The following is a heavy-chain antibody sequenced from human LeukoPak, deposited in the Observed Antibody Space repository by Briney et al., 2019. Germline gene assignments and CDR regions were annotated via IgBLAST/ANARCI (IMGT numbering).Heavy chain of an antibody. CDR3: ARDPGRYYFDY. D-gene: IGHD1-14*01. CDR2: IKQDGSEK. CDR1: GFTFSSYW. V-gene: IGHV3-7*01. Sequence: TGGSLRLSCAASGFTFSSYWMSWVRQAPGKGLEWVANIKQDGSEKYYVDSVKGRFTISRDNAKNSLYLQMNSLRGEDTAVYYCARDPGRYYFDYWGQGTLVTVSS. J-gene: IGHJ4*02.